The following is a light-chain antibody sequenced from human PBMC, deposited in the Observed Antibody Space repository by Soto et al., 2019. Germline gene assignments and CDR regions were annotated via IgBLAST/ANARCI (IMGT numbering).Light chain of an antibody. V-gene: IGLV2-23*02. CDR3: VSYAGNSIWL. CDR2: EVT. CDR1: RSDVGSYNS. Sequence: QSALTQPASVSGSPGQSITISCTGTRSDVGSYNSIAWYQQHPDKAPRVVIFEVTKRPSGISDRFSGSKSGYTASLTISGLQAEDEADYFCVSYAGNSIWLFGGGTKVTVL. J-gene: IGLJ2*01.